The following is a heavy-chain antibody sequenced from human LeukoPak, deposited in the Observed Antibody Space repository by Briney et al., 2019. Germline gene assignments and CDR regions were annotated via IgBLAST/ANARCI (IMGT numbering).Heavy chain of an antibody. J-gene: IGHJ4*02. V-gene: IGHV1-2*02. CDR2: INPNSGGT. CDR1: GYTFTGYY. CDR3: ARSHIVLMVYVLDY. Sequence: ASVKVSCKASGYTFTGYYMHWVRQAPGQGLEWMGWINPNSGGTNYAQKFQGRVTMTRDTSIGTAYMELSRLRSDDTAVYYCARSHIVLMVYVLDYWGQGTLVTVSS. D-gene: IGHD2-8*01.